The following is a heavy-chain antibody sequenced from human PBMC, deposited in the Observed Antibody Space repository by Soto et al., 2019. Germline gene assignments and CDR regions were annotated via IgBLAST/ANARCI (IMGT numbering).Heavy chain of an antibody. V-gene: IGHV4-34*01. Sequence: QVQLQQRGAGLLKPSETLSLTCAVYGGSFSGYYWSWIRQPPGKGLEWIGEINHSGSTNYNPSLKSRVTISVDTSKNQFSLKLSSVTAADTAVYYCARRWASSGYSSWGQGTLVTVSS. CDR2: INHSGST. CDR3: ARRWASSGYSS. J-gene: IGHJ5*02. CDR1: GGSFSGYY. D-gene: IGHD3-22*01.